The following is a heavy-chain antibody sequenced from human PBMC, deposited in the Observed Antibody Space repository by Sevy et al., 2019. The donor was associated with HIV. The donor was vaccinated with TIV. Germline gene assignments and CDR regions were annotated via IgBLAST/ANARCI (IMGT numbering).Heavy chain of an antibody. Sequence: GGSLRLSCAASGFTFDDYAMHWVRQAPGKGLEWVSGISWNSGSIGYADSVKGRFTISRDNAKNSLYLQMNSLRAEDTALYYCAKDEGYSSARIDYWGQRTLVTVSS. CDR2: ISWNSGSI. D-gene: IGHD6-25*01. J-gene: IGHJ4*02. CDR1: GFTFDDYA. CDR3: AKDEGYSSARIDY. V-gene: IGHV3-9*01.